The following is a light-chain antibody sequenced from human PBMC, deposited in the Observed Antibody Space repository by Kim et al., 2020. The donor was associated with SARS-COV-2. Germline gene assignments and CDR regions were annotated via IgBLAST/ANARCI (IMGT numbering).Light chain of an antibody. Sequence: DIQMTQSPSSLSASVGDRVTITCQASQDISNYLNWYQQKPGKAPKLLIYDASNLETGVPSRFSGSGSGTDFTFSISSLQPVDIATYYCQQDDNLPYTFGQGTKLEI. V-gene: IGKV1-33*01. CDR2: DAS. J-gene: IGKJ2*01. CDR3: QQDDNLPYT. CDR1: QDISNY.